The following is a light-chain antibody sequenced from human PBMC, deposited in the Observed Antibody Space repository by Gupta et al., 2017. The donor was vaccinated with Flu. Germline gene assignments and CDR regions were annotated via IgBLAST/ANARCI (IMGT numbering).Light chain of an antibody. Sequence: LKGRQRFFYTYNNKNLLAWYQQKPGQPPKLLIYWASTRQSGVPDRFSGSGSGTDFTLTISSLQAEDVAVYYCQQCYSSPQTFGQGTKLEIK. CDR3: QQCYSSPQT. V-gene: IGKV4-1*01. CDR1: QRFFYTYNNKNL. CDR2: WAS. J-gene: IGKJ2*01.